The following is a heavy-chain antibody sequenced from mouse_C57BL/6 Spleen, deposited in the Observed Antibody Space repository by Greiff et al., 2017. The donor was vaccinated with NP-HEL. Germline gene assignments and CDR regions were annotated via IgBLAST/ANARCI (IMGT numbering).Heavy chain of an antibody. CDR3: ARERDFYDDWYFDV. Sequence: EVKLVESGGGLVKPGGSLKLSCAASGFTFSSYAMSWVRQTPEKRLEWVATISDGGSYTYYPDNVKGRFTISRDNAKNNLYLQMSHLKSEDTAMYYCARERDFYDDWYFDVWGTGTTVTVSS. D-gene: IGHD2-12*01. CDR1: GFTFSSYA. J-gene: IGHJ1*03. CDR2: ISDGGSYT. V-gene: IGHV5-4*01.